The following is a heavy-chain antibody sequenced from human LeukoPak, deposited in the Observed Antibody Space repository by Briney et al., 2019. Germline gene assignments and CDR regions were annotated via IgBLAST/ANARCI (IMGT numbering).Heavy chain of an antibody. J-gene: IGHJ6*03. CDR1: GFTFSSYG. CDR2: IRYDGTNQ. D-gene: IGHD3-10*01. CDR3: ARERAGYQNYYGSGSYSPYYYYYMDV. V-gene: IGHV3-30*02. Sequence: GGSLRLSCVASGFTFSSYGMYWVRQAPGQGLEWLTFIRYDGTNQYYADSVKGRFTISRDNAKNSLYLQMNSLRAEDTAVYYCARERAGYQNYYGSGSYSPYYYYYMDVWGKGTTVTISS.